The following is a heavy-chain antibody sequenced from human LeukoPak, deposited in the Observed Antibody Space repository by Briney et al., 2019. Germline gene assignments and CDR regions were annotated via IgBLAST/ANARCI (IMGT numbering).Heavy chain of an antibody. CDR1: GFTFSGYW. CDR2: IKQDGSEK. V-gene: IGHV3-7*01. Sequence: GGSLRLSRAASGFTFSGYWMSWVRQAPGKGLEWVANIKQDGSEKYYVDSVKGRFTISRDNAKNSLFLQMNSLRAEDTAVYYCAKGRGMDVWGQGTTVTVSS. J-gene: IGHJ6*02. CDR3: AKGRGMDV.